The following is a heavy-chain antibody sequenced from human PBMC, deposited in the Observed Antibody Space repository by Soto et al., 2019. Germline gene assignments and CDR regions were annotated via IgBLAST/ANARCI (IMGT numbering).Heavy chain of an antibody. CDR3: ATVVLAAMSPWLDL. V-gene: IGHV1-24*01. Sequence: RQAPGKGLEWMGGFDPVDGETINAKKFQGRVTISEDTSTDTAYMELSSLRSENTAVYYCATVVLAAMSPWLDLWGQGTTVTVSS. CDR2: FDPVDGET. D-gene: IGHD2-2*01. J-gene: IGHJ5*02.